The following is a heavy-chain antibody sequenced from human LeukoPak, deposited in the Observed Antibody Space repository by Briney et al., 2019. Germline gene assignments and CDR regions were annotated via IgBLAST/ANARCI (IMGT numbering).Heavy chain of an antibody. CDR3: ARDSSGNYYYYMDV. D-gene: IGHD6-25*01. CDR1: GFTFSSYW. CDR2: IKQDGSEK. J-gene: IGHJ6*03. Sequence: PGGSLRLSCAASGFTFSSYWMSWVRQAPGKGLEWVANIKQDGSEKYYVDSVKGRFTISRDNAKNSLYLQVNSLRAEDTAVYYCARDSSGNYYYYMDVWGKGTTVTVSS. V-gene: IGHV3-7*01.